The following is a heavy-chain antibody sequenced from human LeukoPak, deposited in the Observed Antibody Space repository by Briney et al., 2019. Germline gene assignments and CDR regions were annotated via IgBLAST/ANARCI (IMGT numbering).Heavy chain of an antibody. CDR3: AGSRLSAEYFQF. J-gene: IGHJ1*01. CDR2: IYSGGNT. Sequence: GGSLLLSCDASGFTVSGNYMNWIRPAPGKGLEGVSVIYSGGNTYYADSVKGRFSISRDNSKNTLYLQMNSLRVEDTAVYYCAGSRLSAEYFQFWGQGTLVAVSS. CDR1: GFTVSGNY. V-gene: IGHV3-66*01.